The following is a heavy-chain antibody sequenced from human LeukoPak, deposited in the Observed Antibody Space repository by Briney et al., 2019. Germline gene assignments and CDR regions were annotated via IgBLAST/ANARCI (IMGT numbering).Heavy chain of an antibody. V-gene: IGHV3-23*01. CDR3: AKDLRGWYIDY. Sequence: GGSLRLSCAASGFTLSSYAMSWVRQAPGKGLEWVSAISDTGNTYHADSVKGRFTISRDNSKNTLYLQMNSLRAEDTAVYYCAKDLRGWYIDYWGQGTLVTVSS. D-gene: IGHD5/OR15-5a*01. CDR1: GFTLSSYA. CDR2: ISDTGNT. J-gene: IGHJ4*02.